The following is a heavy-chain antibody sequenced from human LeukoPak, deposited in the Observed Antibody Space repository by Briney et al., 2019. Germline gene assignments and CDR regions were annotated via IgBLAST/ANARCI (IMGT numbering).Heavy chain of an antibody. Sequence: GGSLRLSCAASGFTFSSCSMNWVRQAPGKGLEWVSSISSSSSYIYYADSVKGRFTISRDNAKNSLYLQMNSLRAEDTAAYYCARDDRSKIVAMVTWGQGTLVTVSS. V-gene: IGHV3-21*01. J-gene: IGHJ4*02. D-gene: IGHD5-12*01. CDR2: ISSSSSYI. CDR1: GFTFSSCS. CDR3: ARDDRSKIVAMVT.